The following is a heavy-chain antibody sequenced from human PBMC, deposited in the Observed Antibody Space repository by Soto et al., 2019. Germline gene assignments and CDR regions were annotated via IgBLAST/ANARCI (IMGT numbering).Heavy chain of an antibody. J-gene: IGHJ5*02. Sequence: QVQLQESGPGLVKPSQTLSLTCTVSGSSISSGSCYWSWIRQHPGKGLEWIGYIHYGGTYYNPSLQSRVTMLVDMSKNQFSLNLYSVTAADTAVYYCARETLTDGLYSGWFDPWGQGTLVTVSS. D-gene: IGHD3-10*02. V-gene: IGHV4-31*02. CDR2: IHYGGT. CDR1: GSSISSGSCY. CDR3: ARETLTDGLYSGWFDP.